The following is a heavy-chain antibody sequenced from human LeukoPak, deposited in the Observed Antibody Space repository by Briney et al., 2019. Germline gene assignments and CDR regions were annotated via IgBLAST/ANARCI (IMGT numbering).Heavy chain of an antibody. CDR1: GATISSSSYH. D-gene: IGHD2-15*01. V-gene: IGHV4-39*07. CDR3: AREFVVVVAARIDY. Sequence: PSETLSLTCIVSGATISSSSYHWGWIRQPPGKGLEWIGNIYYSGSTYYNPSLKSRVTISVDTSKNQFSLKLSSVTAADTAVYYCAREFVVVVAARIDYWGQGTLVTVSS. J-gene: IGHJ4*02. CDR2: IYYSGST.